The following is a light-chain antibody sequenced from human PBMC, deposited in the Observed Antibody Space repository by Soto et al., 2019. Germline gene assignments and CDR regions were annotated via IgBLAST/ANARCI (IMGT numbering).Light chain of an antibody. J-gene: IGLJ1*01. CDR2: DND. V-gene: IGLV1-51*01. CDR3: GTWDSSLSVYV. CDR1: SSNIGNDF. Sequence: QSVLTQPPSMSAAPGQKVTISCSGSSSNIGNDFVSWFQQLPGAAPKVLIYDNDKRPSGIPDRFSGSKSGTSATLDITGLQTGDEADYYCGTWDSSLSVYVFAIGTKVTVL.